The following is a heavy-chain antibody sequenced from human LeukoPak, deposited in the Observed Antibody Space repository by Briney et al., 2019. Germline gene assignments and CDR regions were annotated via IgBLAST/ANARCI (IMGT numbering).Heavy chain of an antibody. CDR1: GFTFSTYS. CDR3: ARLLATWDYYYMDV. J-gene: IGHJ6*03. D-gene: IGHD3-3*02. Sequence: GGSLRLSCAGSGFTFSTYSTKWVRQAPGKGLEWVSHIGGSGSFIYYADSVKGRFTISRDNAKNSVYLQMNSLRDEDTAVYFCARLLATWDYYYMDVWGKGTTVTVSS. CDR2: IGGSGSFI. V-gene: IGHV3-48*02.